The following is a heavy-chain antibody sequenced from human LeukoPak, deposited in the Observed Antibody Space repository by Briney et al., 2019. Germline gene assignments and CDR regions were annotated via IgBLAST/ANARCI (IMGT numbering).Heavy chain of an antibody. D-gene: IGHD3-9*01. CDR1: GGSISSRNYY. V-gene: IGHV4-39*01. J-gene: IGHJ3*02. CDR3: ARVVLRYFDWSLGSNAFDI. CDR2: IHYSGST. Sequence: PSETLSLTCTVSGGSISSRNYYWGWVRQPPGKGLEWIGNIHYSGSTYYNPSLKSRVTISVDTSKNQFSLKLSSVTAADTAVYYCARVVLRYFDWSLGSNAFDIWGQGTMVTVSS.